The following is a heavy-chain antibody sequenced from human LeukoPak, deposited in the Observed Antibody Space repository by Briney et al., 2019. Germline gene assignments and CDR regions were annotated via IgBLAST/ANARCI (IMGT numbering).Heavy chain of an antibody. CDR2: IKSKTDGWTT. V-gene: IGHV3-15*01. Sequence: GGSLRLSCAASGFTFSNAWMRWVRQAPGKGLEWVGRIKSKTDGWTTDYAAPVKGRFTISRDDSKNTLYLQMNSLKPEDTAVYYCSTPTPLRTNYYYYTYAWGKGTTVTVSS. CDR1: GFTFSNAW. J-gene: IGHJ6*03. D-gene: IGHD2-2*01. CDR3: STPTPLRTNYYYYTYA.